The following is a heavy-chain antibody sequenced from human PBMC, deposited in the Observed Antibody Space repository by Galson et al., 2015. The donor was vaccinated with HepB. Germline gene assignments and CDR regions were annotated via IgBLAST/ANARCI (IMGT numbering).Heavy chain of an antibody. Sequence: TCTVSGGSISSGSYYWSWIRQPAGKGLEWIGRIYTSGSTNYNPSLKSRVTISVDTSKNQFSLKLSSVTAADTAVYYCARDSGITPDYWGQGTLVTVSS. CDR2: IYTSGST. D-gene: IGHD5-24*01. CDR3: ARDSGITPDY. J-gene: IGHJ4*02. V-gene: IGHV4-61*02. CDR1: GGSISSGSYY.